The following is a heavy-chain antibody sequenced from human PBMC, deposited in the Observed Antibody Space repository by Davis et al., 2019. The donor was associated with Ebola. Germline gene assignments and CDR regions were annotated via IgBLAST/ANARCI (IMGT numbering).Heavy chain of an antibody. J-gene: IGHJ5*02. V-gene: IGHV1-18*01. Sequence: ASVKVSCKAYGYSFIHYGISWVRQAPGQGLEWVGWISSFIGNTKFAQKFQGRVTITRSSSVGTVDMELSSLRSDDTAVYYCARGQGRKSRSTNWFDAWGQGTQVTVSS. CDR3: ARGQGRKSRSTNWFDA. CDR2: ISSFIGNT. CDR1: GYSFIHYG. D-gene: IGHD3-10*01.